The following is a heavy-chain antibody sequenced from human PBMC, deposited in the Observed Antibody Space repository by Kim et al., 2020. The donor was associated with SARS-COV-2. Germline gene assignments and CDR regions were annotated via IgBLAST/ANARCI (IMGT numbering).Heavy chain of an antibody. Sequence: GGSLRLSCAASGFNFSSFEMNWVRQAPGKGLEWVSYISSSGSTIYYADSVKGRFTISRDNAKNSVYLQMNSLRAEDTAVYYCAREVVGQYDYYNGVDVWGQGTTVTVSS. J-gene: IGHJ6*02. CDR2: ISSSGSTI. CDR1: GFNFSSFE. V-gene: IGHV3-48*03. CDR3: AREVVGQYDYYNGVDV. D-gene: IGHD2-15*01.